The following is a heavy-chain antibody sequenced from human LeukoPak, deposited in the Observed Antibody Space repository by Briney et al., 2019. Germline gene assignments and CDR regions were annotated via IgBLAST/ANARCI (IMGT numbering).Heavy chain of an antibody. V-gene: IGHV4-4*02. J-gene: IGHJ4*02. CDR2: IYHSGST. D-gene: IGHD5-24*01. CDR3: AREGDGYTTEGFDY. Sequence: SETLSLTCAASGGSISSSNWWSWVRQPPGKGLEWIGEIYHSGSTNYNPSLKSRVTISVDTSKNQFSLKLSSVTAADTAVYYCAREGDGYTTEGFDYWGQGTLVTVSS. CDR1: GGSISSSNW.